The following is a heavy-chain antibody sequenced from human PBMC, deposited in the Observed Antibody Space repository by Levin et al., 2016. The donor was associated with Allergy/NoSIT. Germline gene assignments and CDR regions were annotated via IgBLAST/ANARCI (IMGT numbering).Heavy chain of an antibody. Sequence: GGSLRLSCAASGFTFSSYGMNWVRQAPGKGLEWVSGISGTGGFTYHADSVKGRFTVSRDNSKNTLDLQMNSLRAEDTAIYYCAKVTRSGAVLGYFDYWGQGTLVTVSS. CDR2: ISGTGGFT. D-gene: IGHD2-8*02. CDR1: GFTFSSYG. CDR3: AKVTRSGAVLGYFDY. V-gene: IGHV3-23*01. J-gene: IGHJ4*02.